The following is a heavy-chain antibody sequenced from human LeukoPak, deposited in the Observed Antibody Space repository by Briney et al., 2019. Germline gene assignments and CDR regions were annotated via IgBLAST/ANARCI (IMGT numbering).Heavy chain of an antibody. CDR2: ISWNSGSI. J-gene: IGHJ4*02. CDR1: GFTFSSYA. V-gene: IGHV3-9*03. Sequence: PGGSLRLSCAASGFTFSSYAMSWVRQAPGKGLEWVSGISWNSGSIGYADSVKGRFTISRDNAKNSLYLQMNSLRAEDMALYYCVRAFGMDYWGQGTLVTVSS. D-gene: IGHD1-14*01. CDR3: VRAFGMDY.